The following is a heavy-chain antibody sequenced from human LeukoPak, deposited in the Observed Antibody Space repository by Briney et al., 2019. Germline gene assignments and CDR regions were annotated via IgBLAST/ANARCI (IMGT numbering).Heavy chain of an antibody. CDR1: GFTFDDYA. V-gene: IGHV3-9*01. CDR3: AKARGIAAYYCDY. CDR2: ISWNSGSI. J-gene: IGHJ4*02. D-gene: IGHD6-13*01. Sequence: AGRSLRLSCAASGFTFDDYAMHWVRQAPGKGLEWVSGISWNSGSIGYADSVKGRFTISRDNAKNSLYLQMNSLRAEDTALYYCAKARGIAAYYCDYWGQGTLVTVSS.